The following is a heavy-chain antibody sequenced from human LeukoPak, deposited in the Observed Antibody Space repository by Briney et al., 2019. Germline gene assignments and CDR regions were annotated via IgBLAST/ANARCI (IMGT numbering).Heavy chain of an antibody. CDR2: ISGSGDNT. D-gene: IGHD3-22*01. V-gene: IGHV3-23*01. Sequence: RGSLRLSCAASGFTFSSYAMSWVRQAPGKGLEWVSGISGSGDNTYYADSVKGRFTISRDNSKNTPYVQVNSLGTEDTAAYYCAKGSYYDSSGSFYFDYWGQGTLVTVSS. CDR3: AKGSYYDSSGSFYFDY. CDR1: GFTFSSYA. J-gene: IGHJ4*02.